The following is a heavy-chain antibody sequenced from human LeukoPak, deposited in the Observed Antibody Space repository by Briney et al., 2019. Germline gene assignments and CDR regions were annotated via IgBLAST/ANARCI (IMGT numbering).Heavy chain of an antibody. CDR2: ISSSSSTI. CDR1: GFTFSSYS. D-gene: IGHD2-15*01. CDR3: ARGGYCSGGSCFSAGAFDI. J-gene: IGHJ3*02. V-gene: IGHV3-48*02. Sequence: GGSLRLSCAASGFTFSSYSMNWVRQAPGKGLEWLSYISSSSSTIYYADSVKGRFTISRVNAKKSLYLQMNSLRDEDTAVYYCARGGYCSGGSCFSAGAFDIWGQGTMVTVSS.